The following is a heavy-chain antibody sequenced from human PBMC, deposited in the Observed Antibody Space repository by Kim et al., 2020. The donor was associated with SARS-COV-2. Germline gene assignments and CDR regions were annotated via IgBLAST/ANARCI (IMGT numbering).Heavy chain of an antibody. Sequence: GGSLRLSCAASGFTFSDYYMSWIRQAPGKGLEWVSYISSSSSYTNYADSVKGRFTISRDNAKNSLYLQMNSLRAEDTAVYYCARPTPGVTPLGYCSGGSCYGDFHYYHAVDVRGHGTTVTVS. V-gene: IGHV3-11*03. CDR2: ISSSSSYT. D-gene: IGHD2-15*01. CDR3: ARPTPGVTPLGYCSGGSCYGDFHYYHAVDV. CDR1: GFTFSDYY. J-gene: IGHJ6*02.